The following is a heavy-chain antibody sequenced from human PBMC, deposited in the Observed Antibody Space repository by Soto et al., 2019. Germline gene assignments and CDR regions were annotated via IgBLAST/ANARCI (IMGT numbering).Heavy chain of an antibody. J-gene: IGHJ4*02. CDR3: ARNYIAAAGPYYFDY. CDR2: INAGNGNT. CDR1: GYTFTSYA. D-gene: IGHD6-13*01. V-gene: IGHV1-3*01. Sequence: VASVKVSCKASGYTFTSYAMHWVRQAPGQRLEWMGWINAGNGNTKYSQKFQGRVTITRDTSASTAYMELSSLRSEDTAVYYCARNYIAAAGPYYFDYWGQGTLVTVSS.